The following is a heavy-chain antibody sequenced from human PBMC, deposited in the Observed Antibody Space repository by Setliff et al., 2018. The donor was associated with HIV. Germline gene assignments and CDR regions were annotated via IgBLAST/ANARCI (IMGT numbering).Heavy chain of an antibody. D-gene: IGHD3-22*01. J-gene: IGHJ4*02. CDR3: VTDQITMIREFFTTGFDF. CDR2: IRSETNSYAT. CDR1: GFTFSGSA. V-gene: IGHV3-73*01. Sequence: PGGSLRLSCAASGFTFSGSAMHWVRQASGKGREWVGRIRSETNSYATAYAASVKGRFIISRDDSEKSLYLQMNSLKTEDTAVYYCVTDQITMIREFFTTGFDFWGQGTLVTVSS.